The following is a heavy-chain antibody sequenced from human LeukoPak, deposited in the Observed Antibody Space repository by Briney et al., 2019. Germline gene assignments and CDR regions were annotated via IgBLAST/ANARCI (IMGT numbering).Heavy chain of an antibody. CDR1: GGSISSSSYY. D-gene: IGHD3-10*01. Sequence: SETLSLTCTVSGGSISSSSYYWGWIRQPPGKGLEWIGGIYYSGSTYYNPSLKSRVTISVDTSKNQFSLKLSSVTAADTAVYYCARHRLDYYGSGSSPLYYYYMDVWGKGTTVTVSS. CDR2: IYYSGST. V-gene: IGHV4-39*01. J-gene: IGHJ6*03. CDR3: ARHRLDYYGSGSSPLYYYYMDV.